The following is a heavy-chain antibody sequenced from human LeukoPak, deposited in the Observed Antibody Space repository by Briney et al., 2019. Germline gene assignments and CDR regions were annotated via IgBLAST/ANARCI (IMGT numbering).Heavy chain of an antibody. CDR2: IYHSGST. V-gene: IGHV4-4*02. Sequence: PSGTLSLTCAVSGGSISSSNWWSWVRQPPGKGLEWIGEIYHSGSTNYNPSLKSRVTISVDKSKNQFSLKLSSVTAADTAVYYCARVPKRPGVTGTTWGYYYYGMDVWGQGTTVTVSS. D-gene: IGHD1-7*01. CDR1: GGSISSSNW. J-gene: IGHJ6*02. CDR3: ARVPKRPGVTGTTWGYYYYGMDV.